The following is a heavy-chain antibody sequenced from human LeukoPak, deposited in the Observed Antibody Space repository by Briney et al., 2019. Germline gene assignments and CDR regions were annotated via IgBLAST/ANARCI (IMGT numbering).Heavy chain of an antibody. CDR2: INPNNGDT. D-gene: IGHD2/OR15-2a*01. CDR1: GYTFSGNF. CDR3: ARTRGSHISMAYLDY. Sequence: ASVKVSCKASGYTFSGNFVHWVRQAPGQGLEWMGWINPNNGDTNYAQKFQGRDTMTRDTSISTAYMELRSLRSDDTAVYYCARTRGSHISMAYLDYWGQGSLVTVPS. J-gene: IGHJ4*02. V-gene: IGHV1-2*02.